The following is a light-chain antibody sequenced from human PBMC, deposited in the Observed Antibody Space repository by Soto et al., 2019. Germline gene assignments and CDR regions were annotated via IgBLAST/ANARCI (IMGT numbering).Light chain of an antibody. J-gene: IGKJ1*01. CDR1: QSIRHY. CDR2: GAS. V-gene: IGKV1-5*01. Sequence: DIQMTQSPPTLSASVGDRVTITCRASQSIRHYLAWYQQMPGKAPKLLIYGASTLKSGVPSRFSGSESGTEFTLTISSLQPDDFGTYFCQHHNSYSQTFGQGTKV. CDR3: QHHNSYSQT.